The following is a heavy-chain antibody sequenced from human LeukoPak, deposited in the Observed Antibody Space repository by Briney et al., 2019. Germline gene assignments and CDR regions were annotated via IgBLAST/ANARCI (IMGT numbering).Heavy chain of an antibody. V-gene: IGHV4-34*01. CDR2: INHSGST. CDR1: GGSFSGYY. CDR3: ARGPEDQSDSSSLPFDY. Sequence: SETLPLTCAVYGGSFSGYYWSWIRQPPGKGLERIGEINHSGSTNYNPSLKSRVTISVDTSKNQFSLKLSSVTAADTAVYYCARGPEDQSDSSSLPFDYWGQGTLVTVSS. D-gene: IGHD6-6*01. J-gene: IGHJ4*02.